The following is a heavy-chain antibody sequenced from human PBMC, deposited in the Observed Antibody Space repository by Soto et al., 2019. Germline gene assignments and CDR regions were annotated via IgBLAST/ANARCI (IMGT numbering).Heavy chain of an antibody. CDR3: ARDYSGVVEGVTVGWFEP. D-gene: IGHD2-15*01. Sequence: QVRLVQSGAEVKKPGASVKVSCKASGYTFSSYGISWVRQAPGQGLEWMGWISAYNGNTNYAQKFQGRVTVTTDTTTTTAYMEVRRLRSDDTAVYYCARDYSGVVEGVTVGWFEPWGQGTLVTVSS. CDR1: GYTFSSYG. J-gene: IGHJ5*02. CDR2: ISAYNGNT. V-gene: IGHV1-18*01.